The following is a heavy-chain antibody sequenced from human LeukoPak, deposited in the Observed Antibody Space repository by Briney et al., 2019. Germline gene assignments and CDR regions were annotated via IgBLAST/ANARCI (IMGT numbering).Heavy chain of an antibody. CDR1: GYTFTSYY. D-gene: IGHD3-22*01. CDR3: ARGFRTTSPSFWEYYYDSSGYYPDY. V-gene: IGHV1-46*01. CDR2: INPSGGST. Sequence: ASVKVSCKASGYTFTSYYMHWVRQAPGQGLEWMGIINPSGGSTSYAQKFQGRVTMTRDTSTSTVYMELSSLRSEDTAVYYCARGFRTTSPSFWEYYYDSSGYYPDYWGQGTLVTVSS. J-gene: IGHJ4*02.